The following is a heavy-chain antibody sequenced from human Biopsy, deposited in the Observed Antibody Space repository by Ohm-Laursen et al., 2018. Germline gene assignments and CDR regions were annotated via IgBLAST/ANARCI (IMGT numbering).Heavy chain of an antibody. CDR1: GGSISGSS. J-gene: IGHJ3*02. CDR2: ISYSRDT. D-gene: IGHD6-19*01. CDR3: AKHGSGWTGDDAFHI. V-gene: IGHV4-59*08. Sequence: SDTLSLTCTVSGGSISGSSWSWIRQAPGKGLEWIGYISYSRDTNNNPPLKSRITISVDTSKNQFSLKLTSVTAADTAVYYCAKHGSGWTGDDAFHIWGQGTMVTVSS.